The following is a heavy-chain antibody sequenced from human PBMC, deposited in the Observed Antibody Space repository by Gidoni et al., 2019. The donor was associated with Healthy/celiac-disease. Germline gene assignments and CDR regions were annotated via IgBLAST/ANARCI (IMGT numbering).Heavy chain of an antibody. J-gene: IGHJ3*02. V-gene: IGHV3-9*01. CDR1: GFTFDDYA. D-gene: IGHD3-10*01. Sequence: EVQLVESGGGLVQPGRSLRLSCAASGFTFDDYAMHWVRQAPGKGLEWVSGISWNSGSIGYADSVKGRFTISRDNAKNSLYLQMNSLRAEDTALYYCAKEVLLWFGAFDIWGQGTMVTVSS. CDR3: AKEVLLWFGAFDI. CDR2: ISWNSGSI.